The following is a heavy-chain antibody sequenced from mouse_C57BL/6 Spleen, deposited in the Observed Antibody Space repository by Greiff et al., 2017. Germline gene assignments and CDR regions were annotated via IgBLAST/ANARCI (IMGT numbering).Heavy chain of an antibody. Sequence: QVQLKQPGTELVKPGASVKLSCKASGYTFTSYWMHWVKQRPGQGLEWIGNINPSNGGTNYNEKFKSKATLTVDKSSSTAYMQLSSLTSEDSAVDSCARDYYGRGVGYFDVWGTGTTVTVSS. D-gene: IGHD1-1*01. CDR2: INPSNGGT. V-gene: IGHV1-53*01. J-gene: IGHJ1*03. CDR1: GYTFTSYW. CDR3: ARDYYGRGVGYFDV.